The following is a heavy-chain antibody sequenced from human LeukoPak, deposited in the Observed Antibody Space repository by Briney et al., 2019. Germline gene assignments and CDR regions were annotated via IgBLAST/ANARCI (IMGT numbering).Heavy chain of an antibody. V-gene: IGHV3-49*04. J-gene: IGHJ4*02. Sequence: GGSLRLSCKASGFTFGDYAMTWVRLAPGKGLEWVGFIRSKIYGGTPEYAASVKGRFTISRDDSKGIAYLQMNSLKTEDTAVYYCTRDQTPYYWGQGTLVTVSP. CDR2: IRSKIYGGTP. CDR1: GFTFGDYA. CDR3: TRDQTPYY.